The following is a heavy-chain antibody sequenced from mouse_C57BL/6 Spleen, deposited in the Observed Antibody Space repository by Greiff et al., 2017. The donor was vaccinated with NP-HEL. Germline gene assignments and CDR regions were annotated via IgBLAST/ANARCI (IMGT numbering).Heavy chain of an antibody. CDR2: IDPEDGDT. V-gene: IGHV14-1*01. CDR1: GFNIKDYY. J-gene: IGHJ2*01. Sequence: VQLKQSGAELVRPGASVKLSCTASGFNIKDYYMHWVKQRPEQGLEWIGRIDPEDGDTEYAPKFQGKATMTADTSSNTAYLQLSSLTSEDTAVYYCTYYYGSGYFDYWGQGTTLTVSS. CDR3: TYYYGSGYFDY. D-gene: IGHD1-1*01.